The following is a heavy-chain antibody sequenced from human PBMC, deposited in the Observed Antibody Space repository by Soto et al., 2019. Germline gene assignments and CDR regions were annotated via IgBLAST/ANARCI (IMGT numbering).Heavy chain of an antibody. Sequence: SETLSLTCTFSGGSISSSTYYWGWIRQPPGKGLEWIGSIYYSGSTYYNPSLKSRVTISVDTSKNQFSLKLSSVTAADTAVYYCARPLRGYNYGEFDYWGQGTLVTVSS. J-gene: IGHJ4*02. CDR1: GGSISSSTYY. CDR2: IYYSGST. CDR3: ARPLRGYNYGEFDY. V-gene: IGHV4-39*01. D-gene: IGHD5-18*01.